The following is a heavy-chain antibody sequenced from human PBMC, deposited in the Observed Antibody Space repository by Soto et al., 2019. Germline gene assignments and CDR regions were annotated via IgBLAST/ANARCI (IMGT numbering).Heavy chain of an antibody. Sequence: ASVKVSCKASGGTFSSYAISWVRQAPGQGLEWMGGIIPIFGTANYAQKFQGRVTITADESTSTAYMELXSXXSEDTAVYYCAXXXXXGXXCXSXYXYYGMXVWGXXXXXTVS. CDR1: GGTFSSYA. CDR3: AXXXXXGXXCXSXYXYYGMXV. V-gene: IGHV1-69*13. D-gene: IGHD2-15*01. J-gene: IGHJ6*02. CDR2: IIPIFGTA.